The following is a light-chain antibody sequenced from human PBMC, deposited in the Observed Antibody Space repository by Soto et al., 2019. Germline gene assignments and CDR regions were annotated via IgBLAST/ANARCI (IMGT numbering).Light chain of an antibody. Sequence: QCLRTIPPSVSGSPGQSINISCTGTISDVGGYNCVSWYQQYPGKAPKLMIYEVSKRPSGVSNRFSGSTSGNTASLTISGLQAEDEADYYCSSYTSSSTYVFGTGTKVNVL. CDR2: EVS. V-gene: IGLV2-14*01. CDR1: ISDVGGYNC. J-gene: IGLJ1*01. CDR3: SSYTSSSTYV.